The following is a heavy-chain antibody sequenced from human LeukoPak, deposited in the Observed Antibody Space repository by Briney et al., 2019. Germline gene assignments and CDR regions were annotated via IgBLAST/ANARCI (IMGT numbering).Heavy chain of an antibody. V-gene: IGHV1-18*01. CDR3: ASHSGSPINYYYYMDV. CDR2: ISAYNGNT. Sequence: GASVKVSCKAPGYTFTSYGISWVRQAPGQGLEWMGWISAYNGNTNYAQKLQGRVTITTDTSTSTAYMELRSLRSDGTAVYYSASHSGSPINYYYYMDVWGKGTTVTVSS. CDR1: GYTFTSYG. J-gene: IGHJ6*03. D-gene: IGHD1-26*01.